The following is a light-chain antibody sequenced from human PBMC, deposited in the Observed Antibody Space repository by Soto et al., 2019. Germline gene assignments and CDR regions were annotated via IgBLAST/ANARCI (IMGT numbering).Light chain of an antibody. Sequence: DIQMTQSPSSLSASVGDRVTITCRASPSISSNLNWYQQKRGKAPKLLIYAASNLQSGVPSRFSGSGSGTDFTLTISSLQPEDFATYYYQQSYSPPFTFGPGTTVDI. V-gene: IGKV1-39*01. J-gene: IGKJ3*01. CDR3: QQSYSPPFT. CDR2: AAS. CDR1: PSISSN.